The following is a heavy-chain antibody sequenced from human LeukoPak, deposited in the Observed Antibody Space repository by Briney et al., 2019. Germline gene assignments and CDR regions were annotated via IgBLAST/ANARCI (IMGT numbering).Heavy chain of an antibody. D-gene: IGHD4-11*01. CDR3: ARDLTVTSSYWYFDL. V-gene: IGHV3-49*04. Sequence: GGSLRLSCAASGFTFSSYSMSWVRQAPGKGLEWVGFIRSKAYGGSTEYAASLKGRFTISRDDSKSIAYLQMSSLKTEDTAVYYCARDLTVTSSYWYFDLWGRGTLVTVSS. CDR1: GFTFSSYS. J-gene: IGHJ2*01. CDR2: IRSKAYGGST.